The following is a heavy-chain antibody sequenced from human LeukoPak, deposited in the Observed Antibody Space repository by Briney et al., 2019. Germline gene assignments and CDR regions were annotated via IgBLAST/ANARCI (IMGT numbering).Heavy chain of an antibody. V-gene: IGHV1-8*03. CDR2: VNPDTGNT. Sequence: RASVTVSCKAAGYSFTTFHINWVRQAPGQGPEWMGWVNPDTGNTGFAQKFQGRVTITQNSSVTTVYMELSSLTSEDTAVYYCARRGLVAGIYDLVYGFDLWGQGTMVTVSS. J-gene: IGHJ3*01. CDR1: GYSFTTFH. CDR3: ARRGLVAGIYDLVYGFDL. D-gene: IGHD3/OR15-3a*01.